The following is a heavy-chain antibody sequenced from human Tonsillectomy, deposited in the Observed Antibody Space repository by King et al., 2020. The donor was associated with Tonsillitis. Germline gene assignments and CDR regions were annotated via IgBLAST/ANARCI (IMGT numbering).Heavy chain of an antibody. V-gene: IGHV3-73*02. Sequence: VQLVESGGGLVQPGGSLKLSCAASGFTFSGSAVHWVRQASGKGLEWVGRIRSKANSYATAYAASVIGRFTISRDDSENTAYLQMNSLKTEDTAVYYCTRLHYYGSGDTDYWGQGTLVIVSS. CDR2: IRSKANSYAT. CDR3: TRLHYYGSGDTDY. D-gene: IGHD3-10*01. J-gene: IGHJ4*02. CDR1: GFTFSGSA.